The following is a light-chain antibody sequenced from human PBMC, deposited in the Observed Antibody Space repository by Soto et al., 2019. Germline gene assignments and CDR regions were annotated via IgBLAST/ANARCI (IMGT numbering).Light chain of an antibody. CDR2: DVS. CDR3: CSYADSYTPHYA. Sequence: QSVLTQPRSVSGSPGQSVTISCTGTNSDVADYNYVSWYQHHPGKAPKLMIYDVSERPSGVPDRFSGSKSGNTASLTISGLQAEDEADYYCCSYADSYTPHYAFGTGTKVTVL. CDR1: NSDVADYNY. V-gene: IGLV2-11*01. J-gene: IGLJ1*01.